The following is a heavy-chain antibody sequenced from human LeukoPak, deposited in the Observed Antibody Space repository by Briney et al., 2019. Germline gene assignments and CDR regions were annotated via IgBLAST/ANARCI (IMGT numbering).Heavy chain of an antibody. Sequence: GASVKVSCKASGYTFTGYYMHWVRQAPGQGLEWMGWINPKSGSTNYAQKFQGRVTMTRDTSISTAYMELSRLRSDDTAVYYCARSDGYCSSTSCAHGIDQHWGQGTLVTVSS. V-gene: IGHV1-2*02. J-gene: IGHJ1*01. D-gene: IGHD2-2*03. CDR1: GYTFTGYY. CDR2: INPKSGST. CDR3: ARSDGYCSSTSCAHGIDQH.